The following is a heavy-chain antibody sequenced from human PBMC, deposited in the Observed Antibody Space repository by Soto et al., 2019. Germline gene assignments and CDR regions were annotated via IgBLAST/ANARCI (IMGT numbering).Heavy chain of an antibody. J-gene: IGHJ6*02. Sequence: PGGSLRLSCAASGFTFSSYSMNWVRQAPGKGLEWVSSISSSSYIYYADSVKGRFTISRDNAKNSLYLQMNSPRAEDTAVYYCARDTPAVAGTKTYYYYGMDVWGQGTTVTVSS. CDR1: GFTFSSYS. D-gene: IGHD6-19*01. V-gene: IGHV3-21*01. CDR3: ARDTPAVAGTKTYYYYGMDV. CDR2: ISSSSYI.